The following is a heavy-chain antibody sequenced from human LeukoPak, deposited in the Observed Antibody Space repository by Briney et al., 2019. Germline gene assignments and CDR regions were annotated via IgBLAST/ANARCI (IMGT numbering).Heavy chain of an antibody. Sequence: PGGSLRLSCAASGFTFSNAWMSWVRQAPGKGLERVGRIKSKTDGGTTDYAAPVKGRFTISRDDSKNTLYLQMNSLKTEDTAVYYCTTVAESERIWFGEPNDAFDIWGQGTMVTVSS. V-gene: IGHV3-15*01. J-gene: IGHJ3*02. CDR2: IKSKTDGGTT. D-gene: IGHD3-10*01. CDR1: GFTFSNAW. CDR3: TTVAESERIWFGEPNDAFDI.